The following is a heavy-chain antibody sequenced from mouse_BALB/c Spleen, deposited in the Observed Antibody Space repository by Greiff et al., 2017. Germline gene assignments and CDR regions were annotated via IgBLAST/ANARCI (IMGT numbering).Heavy chain of an antibody. CDR1: GFTFSDYY. CDR3: AREGYFDV. Sequence: EVMLVESGGGLVKPGGSLKLSCAASGFTFSDYYMYWVRQTPEKRLEWVATISDGGSYTYYPDSVKGRFTISRDNAKNNLYLQMSSLKSEDTAMYYCAREGYFDVWGAGTTVTVSS. J-gene: IGHJ1*01. V-gene: IGHV5-4*02. CDR2: ISDGGSYT.